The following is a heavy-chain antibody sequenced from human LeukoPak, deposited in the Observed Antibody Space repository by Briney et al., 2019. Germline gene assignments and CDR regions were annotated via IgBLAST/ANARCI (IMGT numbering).Heavy chain of an antibody. D-gene: IGHD1-26*01. Sequence: ASVKVSCQASGCILTGYYMHWLRQAPAQGREWMGWINHKSGGTNYSQKLQARVTMNRNTSLSPASLQLSEQRSDDTAVYYCAREGDLLCFDYWRQGTLVTVSS. CDR2: INHKSGGT. CDR1: GCILTGYY. V-gene: IGHV1-2*02. J-gene: IGHJ4*02. CDR3: AREGDLLCFDY.